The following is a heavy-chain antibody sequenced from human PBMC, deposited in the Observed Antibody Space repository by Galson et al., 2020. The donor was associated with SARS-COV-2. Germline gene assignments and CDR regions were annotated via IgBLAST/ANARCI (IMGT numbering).Heavy chain of an antibody. D-gene: IGHD6-13*01. V-gene: IGHV3-9*01. CDR3: AKKLAAAARAVYAFGI. CDR2: ICWNIGSI. CDR1: GFTFANYA. J-gene: IGHJ3*02. Sequence: GGSLRLSCAASGFTFANYAMHWFRQAPGKGLEWVSGICWNIGSIGYADSVKGRFTISRDNANNSLYLQMNSLRAEDTALYYCAKKLAAAARAVYAFGIWSQGKMVTGFS.